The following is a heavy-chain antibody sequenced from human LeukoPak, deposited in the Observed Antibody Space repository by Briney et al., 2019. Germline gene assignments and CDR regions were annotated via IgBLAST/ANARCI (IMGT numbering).Heavy chain of an antibody. D-gene: IGHD3-22*01. V-gene: IGHV1-69*13. CDR1: GGTFISYA. CDR2: IIPIFGTA. Sequence: GASVKVSCKASGGTFISYAISWVRQAPGQGLEWMGGIIPIFGTANYAQKFQGRVTITADEFTSTAYMELSSLRSEDTAVYYCAREGYYDSSGYYRVRALDYWGQGTLVTVSS. CDR3: AREGYYDSSGYYRVRALDY. J-gene: IGHJ4*02.